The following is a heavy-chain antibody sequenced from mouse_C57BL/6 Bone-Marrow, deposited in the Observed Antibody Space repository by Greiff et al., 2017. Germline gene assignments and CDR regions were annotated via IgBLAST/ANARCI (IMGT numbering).Heavy chain of an antibody. V-gene: IGHV1-26*01. CDR2: INPNNGGT. CDR1: GYTFTDYY. Sequence: VQLQQSGPELVKPGASVKISCKASGYTFTDYYMNWVKQSHGKSLEWIGDINPNNGGTSYNQKFKGKATLTVDKSSSTAYMELRSLTSEDSAVYYCARSRIFYYYGSSYLFDYWVQGTTLTVSS. J-gene: IGHJ2*01. CDR3: ARSRIFYYYGSSYLFDY. D-gene: IGHD1-1*01.